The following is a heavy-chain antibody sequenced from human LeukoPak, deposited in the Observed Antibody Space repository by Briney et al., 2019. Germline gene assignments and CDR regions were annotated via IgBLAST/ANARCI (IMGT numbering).Heavy chain of an antibody. Sequence: GGSLRLSCVASALSSGNYWMDWVRQAPGKGLEWVGSIKQDGSEKYYVDSVKGRFTISRDNAKNSLYLDMNSLRVEDTAIYYCTRDFDPWGQGTLVTVSS. V-gene: IGHV3-7*01. CDR1: ALSSGNYW. CDR3: TRDFDP. J-gene: IGHJ5*02. CDR2: IKQDGSEK.